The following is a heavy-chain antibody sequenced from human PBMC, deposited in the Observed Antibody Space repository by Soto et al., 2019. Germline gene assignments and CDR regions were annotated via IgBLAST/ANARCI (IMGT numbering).Heavy chain of an antibody. Sequence: EVQLVESGGGLVKPGGSLRLSCAASGFTFSSYSMNWVRQAPGKGLEWVSSISSSSSYIYYADSVKGRFTISRDNAKNSLYLQMNSLRAEDTAVYYCARDTPGAPYGMDVWRQGTTVTVSS. CDR2: ISSSSSYI. CDR1: GFTFSSYS. J-gene: IGHJ6*02. CDR3: ARDTPGAPYGMDV. D-gene: IGHD1-26*01. V-gene: IGHV3-21*01.